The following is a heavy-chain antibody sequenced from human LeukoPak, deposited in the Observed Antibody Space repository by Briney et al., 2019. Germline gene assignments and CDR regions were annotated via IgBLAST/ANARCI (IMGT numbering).Heavy chain of an antibody. J-gene: IGHJ4*02. Sequence: SETLSLTCIVSGGSISNTDYYWGWIRQPPGKGLEWIGSIYDSGTAYYKASLKSRVTISVDVSRNQFSLKMKFVTAADTAVYYCARTAHSSAYSSFDHWDQGTLVTVSS. CDR2: IYDSGTA. V-gene: IGHV4-39*01. CDR1: GGSISNTDYY. D-gene: IGHD3-22*01. CDR3: ARTAHSSAYSSFDH.